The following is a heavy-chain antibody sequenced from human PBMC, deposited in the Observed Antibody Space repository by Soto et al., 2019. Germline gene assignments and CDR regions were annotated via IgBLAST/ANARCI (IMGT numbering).Heavy chain of an antibody. J-gene: IGHJ4*02. CDR1: GGTFSSDA. V-gene: IGHV1-69*06. Sequence: QVQLVQSGAEVKRPGSSVKVSCKASGGTFSSDAISGVRQAPGQGLEWMGGIIPVFGTGIYAQKLEGRVTIPADKSTNTAYMELSSLRYEDTAVYFCARVGGTGGYTYGLDYWGQGTVVTVSS. D-gene: IGHD5-18*01. CDR2: IIPVFGTG. CDR3: ARVGGTGGYTYGLDY.